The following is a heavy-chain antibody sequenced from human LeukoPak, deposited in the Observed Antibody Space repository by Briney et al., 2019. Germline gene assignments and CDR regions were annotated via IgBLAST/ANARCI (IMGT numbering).Heavy chain of an antibody. CDR3: VRDLQHAFDI. CDR1: GFTFSSYG. V-gene: IGHV3-30*02. D-gene: IGHD1-1*01. Sequence: PGGSLRLSCAASGFTFSSYGMHWVRQAPGKGLEWVAFIRYDGSNKYYADSVKGRFTISRDNSKNTLYLQMNSLRAEDTAVYYCVRDLQHAFDIWGQGTMVTVSS. J-gene: IGHJ3*02. CDR2: IRYDGSNK.